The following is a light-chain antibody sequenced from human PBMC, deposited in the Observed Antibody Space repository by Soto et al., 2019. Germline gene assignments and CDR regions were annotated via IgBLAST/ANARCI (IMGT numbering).Light chain of an antibody. CDR3: SSYTTSNTRQIV. CDR2: DVS. CDR1: SSDVGGYNY. Sequence: QSVLTQPASVSGSPGQSITISCTGTSSDVGGYNYVSWYQHHPGKAPKHMIYDVSNRPSGVSNRFSGSKSGNTASLTISGLQPEDEADYYCSSYTTSNTRQIVLGTGTKVTVL. J-gene: IGLJ1*01. V-gene: IGLV2-14*03.